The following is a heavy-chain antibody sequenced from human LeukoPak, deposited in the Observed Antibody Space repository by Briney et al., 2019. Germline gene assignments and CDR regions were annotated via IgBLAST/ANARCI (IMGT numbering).Heavy chain of an antibody. V-gene: IGHV2-5*02. D-gene: IGHD3-22*01. CDR2: IYWDDYR. J-gene: IGHJ4*02. CDR3: AHRKNYYDSSVFDN. CDR1: GFSLNTRGVG. Sequence: SGPTLVNPTQTLTLTCTFSGFSLNTRGVGVGWIRQPPGSALEWLALIYWDDYRRYSPSLKSRLTITKDTSKNQVVLTMTNMDPVDTATYFCAHRKNYYDSSVFDNWGQGTLVTVSS.